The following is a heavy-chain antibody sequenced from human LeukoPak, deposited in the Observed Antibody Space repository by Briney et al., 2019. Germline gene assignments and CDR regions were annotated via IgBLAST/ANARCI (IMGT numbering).Heavy chain of an antibody. J-gene: IGHJ4*02. Sequence: PGGSLRLSCAASGFTFSSYGMHWVRQAPGKGLEWVANIKHDGSEDYYLDSVKGRFTISRDNAKSSMWLQMNSLRDEDTAVYYCARSARLMKGVVEVTALDDWGQGTLVTVSS. CDR2: IKHDGSED. CDR1: GFTFSSYG. V-gene: IGHV3-7*01. CDR3: ARSARLMKGVVEVTALDD. D-gene: IGHD3-3*01.